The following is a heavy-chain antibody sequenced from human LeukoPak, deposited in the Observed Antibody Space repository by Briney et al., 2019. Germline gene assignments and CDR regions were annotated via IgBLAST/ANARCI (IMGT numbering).Heavy chain of an antibody. J-gene: IGHJ5*02. D-gene: IGHD3-10*01. V-gene: IGHV4-61*08. CDR3: ARHRVLLWSPGWFDP. Sequence: SSETLSLTCAVSGGSISSVGYSWSWIRQPPGKGLEWIGYIYCSGSTNYNPSLKSRVTISVDTSKNQFSLKLSSVTAADTAAYYYARHRVLLWSPGWFDPWGQGTLVTVSS. CDR2: IYCSGST. CDR1: GGSISSVGYS.